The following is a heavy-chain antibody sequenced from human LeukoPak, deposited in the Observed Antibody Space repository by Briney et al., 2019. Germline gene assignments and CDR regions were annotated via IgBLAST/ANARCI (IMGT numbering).Heavy chain of an antibody. V-gene: IGHV3-15*01. J-gene: IGHJ5*02. CDR2: IKSKIVGGTV. CDR1: GFNFNDAW. Sequence: NPGESLRLSCAASGFNFNDAWMSWVRQSPGKGLEWVGRIKSKIVGGTVDYAAPVKGRFIISRDDSEDTLYLQMDSLKTEDTAVYYCATERDYGGKSLVGSWGQGALVTVSS. CDR3: ATERDYGGKSLVGS. D-gene: IGHD4-23*01.